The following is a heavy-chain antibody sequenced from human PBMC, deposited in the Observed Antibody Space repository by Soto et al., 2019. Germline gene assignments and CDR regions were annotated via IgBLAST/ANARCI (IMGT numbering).Heavy chain of an antibody. CDR1: GYTFTSYG. CDR2: ISAYNGNT. D-gene: IGHD2-21*01. CDR3: ARASSGGFYSKGPLGY. J-gene: IGHJ4*02. V-gene: IGHV1-18*01. Sequence: GASVKVSCKASGYTFTSYGISWVRQAPGQGLEWMGWISAYNGNTNYAQKLQGRVTMTTDTSTSTAYMELRSLRSDDTAVYYCARASSGGFYSKGPLGYWGQGTLVTVSS.